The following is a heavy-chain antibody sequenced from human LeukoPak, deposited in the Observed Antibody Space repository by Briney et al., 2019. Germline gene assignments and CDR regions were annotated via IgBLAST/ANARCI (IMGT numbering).Heavy chain of an antibody. Sequence: SETLSLTCTVSGGSISTSSYYWGWIRQPPGKGLERIGSIYYSGSTYYNPSLKSRVTVSLDTSNNQVSLKLSSVTAADTAVYYCARRLYSNTWYKTWGQGTLVTVSS. CDR2: IYYSGST. CDR3: ARRLYSNTWYKT. J-gene: IGHJ5*02. V-gene: IGHV4-39*07. CDR1: GGSISTSSYY. D-gene: IGHD6-13*01.